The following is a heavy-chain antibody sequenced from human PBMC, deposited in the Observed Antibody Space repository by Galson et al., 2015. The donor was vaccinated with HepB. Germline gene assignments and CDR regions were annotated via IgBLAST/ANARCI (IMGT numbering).Heavy chain of an antibody. CDR3: AKDFTVFGVVSSHFDS. V-gene: IGHV3-30-3*02. D-gene: IGHD3-3*01. CDR2: ISYDGSNK. CDR1: GFTFSNYA. J-gene: IGHJ4*02. Sequence: SLRLSCAASGFTFSNYAIHWVRQAPGKGLEWVSFISYDGSNKYYADSVKGRFTISRDNSKNTLYLQMSSLRAEDTAVYYCAKDFTVFGVVSSHFDSWGQGTLVTVSS.